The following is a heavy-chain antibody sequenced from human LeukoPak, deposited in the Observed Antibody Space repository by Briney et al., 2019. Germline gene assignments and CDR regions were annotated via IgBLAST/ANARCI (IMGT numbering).Heavy chain of an antibody. CDR2: MNPNSGNT. D-gene: IGHD3-9*01. Sequence: ASVKVACKASGYTFTSYDINWVRQATGQRLEWMGWMNPNSGNTGYAQKFQGRVTMTRNTSISTAYMELSSLRSEDTAVFFFQAEDGIRDFDWLLNQAVNWFDPWGQGTLATVSS. J-gene: IGHJ5*02. CDR1: GYTFTSYD. V-gene: IGHV1-8*01. CDR3: QAEDGIRDFDWLLNQAVNWFDP.